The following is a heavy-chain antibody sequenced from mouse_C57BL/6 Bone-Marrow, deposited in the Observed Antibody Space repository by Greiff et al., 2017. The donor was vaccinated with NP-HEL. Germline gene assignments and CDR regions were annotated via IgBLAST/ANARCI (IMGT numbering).Heavy chain of an antibody. CDR2: VYPFDCYT. CDR3: ARDYGSSYYWYFDV. CDR1: GYTFTSYR. D-gene: IGHD1-1*01. J-gene: IGHJ1*03. Sequence: VQLQQPGAELVKPGASVKLSCKASGYTFTSYRMQWVKQRPGQGLGWIGEVYPFDCYTNYNQKFKGKATLTVDTSSSTAYMQRSSLTSEDSAVYYCARDYGSSYYWYFDVWGTGTTVTVSS. V-gene: IGHV1-50*01.